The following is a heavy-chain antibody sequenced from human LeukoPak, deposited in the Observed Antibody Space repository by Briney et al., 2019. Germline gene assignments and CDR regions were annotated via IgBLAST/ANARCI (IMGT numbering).Heavy chain of an antibody. J-gene: IGHJ5*02. D-gene: IGHD3-10*01. V-gene: IGHV3-33*01. CDR3: ARRGGSGTFPHYFDA. Sequence: PGGSLRLSCAASGFSVSNNGIHWVRQAPGKGLEWVAVLWPGGITTRYADSVEGRFTMSRDNSKNTVYVQMNSLRAEDTAVYFCARRGGSGTFPHYFDAWGQGILVTVSS. CDR1: GFSVSNNG. CDR2: LWPGGITT.